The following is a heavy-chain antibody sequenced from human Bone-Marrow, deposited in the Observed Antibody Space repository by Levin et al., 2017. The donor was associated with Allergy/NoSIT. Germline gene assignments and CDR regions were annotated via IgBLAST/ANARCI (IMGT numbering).Heavy chain of an antibody. V-gene: IGHV1-69*06. CDR1: GGTFSSYA. Sequence: KISCKASGGTFSSYAISWVRQAPGQGLEWMGGIIPIFGTANYAQTFQGRVTITADKSTSTAYMELSSLRSEDTAVYYCARGIAAAGFWGYYYYGMDVWGQGTTVTVSS. J-gene: IGHJ6*02. CDR3: ARGIAAAGFWGYYYYGMDV. CDR2: IIPIFGTA. D-gene: IGHD6-13*01.